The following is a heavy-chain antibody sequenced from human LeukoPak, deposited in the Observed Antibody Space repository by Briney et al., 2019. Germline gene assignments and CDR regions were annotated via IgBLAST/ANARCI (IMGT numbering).Heavy chain of an antibody. J-gene: IGHJ4*02. CDR2: IKEDGSEK. Sequence: GGSLRLSCAASGFTFSNYWMTWVRQAPGKGLEWVANIKEDGSEKYYVDSVKGRFTFSRDNAKNSLYLQMNSLRAEDTAVYYCARGRGISWRQGTLVTVSS. V-gene: IGHV3-7*01. CDR3: ARGRGIS. CDR1: GFTFSNYW. D-gene: IGHD3-3*02.